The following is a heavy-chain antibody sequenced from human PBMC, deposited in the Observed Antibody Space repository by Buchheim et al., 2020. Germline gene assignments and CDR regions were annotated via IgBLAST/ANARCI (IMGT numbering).Heavy chain of an antibody. D-gene: IGHD6-6*01. Sequence: EVQLLESGGGLVQPGGSLRLSCAASGFTFSSYAMSWVRQAPGKGLEWVSAISGSGGSTYYADSVKGRFTISRDNSKNTLSLQMNSLRAEDTAVYYCAKDMQYSSSSGYYGMDVWGQGTT. CDR3: AKDMQYSSSSGYYGMDV. CDR2: ISGSGGST. J-gene: IGHJ6*02. V-gene: IGHV3-23*01. CDR1: GFTFSSYA.